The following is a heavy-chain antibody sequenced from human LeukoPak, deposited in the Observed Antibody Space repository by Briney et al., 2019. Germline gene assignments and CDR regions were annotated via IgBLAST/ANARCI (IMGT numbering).Heavy chain of an antibody. CDR2: INHSGST. Sequence: SETLSLTCAVYGGSFSGYYWSWIRQPPGRGLEWIGEINHSGSTNYNPSLKSRVTISVDTSKNQFSLKLSSVTAADTAVYYCARDFWSGYYTGFDYWGQGTLVTVSS. CDR3: ARDFWSGYYTGFDY. CDR1: GGSFSGYY. J-gene: IGHJ4*02. V-gene: IGHV4-34*01. D-gene: IGHD3-3*01.